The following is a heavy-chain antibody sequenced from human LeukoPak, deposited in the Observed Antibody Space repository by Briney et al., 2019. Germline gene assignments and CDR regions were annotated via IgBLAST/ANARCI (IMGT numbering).Heavy chain of an antibody. CDR2: INPNSGGT. D-gene: IGHD2-15*01. CDR3: ARRFCSGVTCYPFGMDV. J-gene: IGHJ6*02. Sequence: ASVKVSCKASGYTFTGYYMHWVRQAPGQGLEWMGWINPNSGGTNYAQKFQGRVTMTRDTSISTVYMEVSRLRSDDTAVYFCARRFCSGVTCYPFGMDVWGQGTTVTVSS. V-gene: IGHV1-2*02. CDR1: GYTFTGYY.